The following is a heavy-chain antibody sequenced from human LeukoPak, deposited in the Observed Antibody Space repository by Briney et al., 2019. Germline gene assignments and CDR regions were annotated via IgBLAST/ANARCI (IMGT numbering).Heavy chain of an antibody. V-gene: IGHV3-48*01. Sequence: GGSLRLSCAASGFTFSSYGMHWVRQAPGKGLEWVSYISSSSSTIYYADSVKGRFTISRDNAKNSLYLQMNSLRAEDTAVYYCARPPTKGYYYYGMDVWGQGTTVTVSS. J-gene: IGHJ6*02. CDR3: ARPPTKGYYYYGMDV. CDR2: ISSSSSTI. CDR1: GFTFSSYG. D-gene: IGHD5-12*01.